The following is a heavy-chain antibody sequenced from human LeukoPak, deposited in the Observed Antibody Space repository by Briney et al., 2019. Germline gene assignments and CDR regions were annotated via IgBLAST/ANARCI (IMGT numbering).Heavy chain of an antibody. CDR3: ARGGSSSWTFFDY. D-gene: IGHD6-13*01. V-gene: IGHV4-61*03. J-gene: IGHJ4*02. Sequence: KSSETLSLTCTVSGGSVSNNSYYWSWIRQPPGKGLEWIGYVFYIGNTNYNPSLKSRVTMSVDTSKNHFSLKLSSVTAADTAVYYCARGGSSSWTFFDYWGQGTLVTVSS. CDR1: GGSVSNNSYY. CDR2: VFYIGNT.